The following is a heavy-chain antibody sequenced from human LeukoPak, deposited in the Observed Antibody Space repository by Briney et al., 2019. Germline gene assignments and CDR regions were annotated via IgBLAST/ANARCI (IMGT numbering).Heavy chain of an antibody. CDR1: GYTFTGHY. V-gene: IGHV1-2*02. Sequence: ASVKVSCKASGYTFTGHYMHWVRQAPGQGLEWMGWINPNSGGTNYAQKFQGRVTMTRDTSISTAYMELSRLRSDDTAVYYCARVWQWLGLRYYGMDVWGQGTTVTVSS. D-gene: IGHD6-19*01. J-gene: IGHJ6*02. CDR2: INPNSGGT. CDR3: ARVWQWLGLRYYGMDV.